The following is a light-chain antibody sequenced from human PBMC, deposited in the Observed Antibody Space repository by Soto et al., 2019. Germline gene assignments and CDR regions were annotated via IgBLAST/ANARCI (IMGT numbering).Light chain of an antibody. CDR3: QVYDRSPL. V-gene: IGKV3-20*01. Sequence: EIVLTQSPDTLSLSPGERATLSCRASQSVGSNYLAWYQQKPGQAPRLLMYDASGRASGIPDRFSGSGTGTDFTLTISRLEPEDFAVYYCQVYDRSPLLGGGTKVDI. J-gene: IGKJ4*01. CDR1: QSVGSNY. CDR2: DAS.